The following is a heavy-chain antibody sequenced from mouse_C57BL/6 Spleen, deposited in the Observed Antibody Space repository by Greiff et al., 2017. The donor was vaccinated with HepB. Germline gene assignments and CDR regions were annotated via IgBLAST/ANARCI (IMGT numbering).Heavy chain of an antibody. Sequence: EVKVVESGGGLVKPGGSLKLSCAASGFTFSDYGLHWVRQAPEKGLEWVAYISSGSSTIYYADTVKGRFTISRDNAKNTLFLQMTSLRSEDTALYYCASGEAWFAYWGQGTLVTVSA. D-gene: IGHD2-13*01. CDR3: ASGEAWFAY. CDR2: ISSGSSTI. J-gene: IGHJ3*01. V-gene: IGHV5-17*01. CDR1: GFTFSDYG.